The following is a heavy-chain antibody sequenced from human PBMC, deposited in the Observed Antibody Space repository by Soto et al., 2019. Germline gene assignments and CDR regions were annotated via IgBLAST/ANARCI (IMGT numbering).Heavy chain of an antibody. J-gene: IGHJ4*02. Sequence: PXVSLRLSFVASGFTFSDHFRDWLRQAPGKGLEWVGRARNKVNGYTTSHAASVRGRFTISRDDSKNSLYLQMNSLKTEDTAVYFCDRLMGTSFDLWGQGTLVTVSS. CDR2: ARNKVNGYTT. CDR3: DRLMGTSFDL. CDR1: GFTFSDHF. V-gene: IGHV3-72*01. D-gene: IGHD2-8*01.